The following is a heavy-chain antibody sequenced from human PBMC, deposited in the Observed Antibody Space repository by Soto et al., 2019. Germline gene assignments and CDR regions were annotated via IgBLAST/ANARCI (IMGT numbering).Heavy chain of an antibody. CDR1: DASISDYY. CDR3: AKMLELPPYIGDYYFDY. CDR2: YYYNGGT. J-gene: IGHJ4*02. V-gene: IGHV4-59*12. D-gene: IGHD1-7*01. Sequence: SETLSLXCTVSDASISDYYWTWIRQPPGKGLEWVGYYYYNGGTNHNPSLKSRVTISIDASRNQFSLRLSSLTAADTAVYYCAKMLELPPYIGDYYFDYWGQGALVTVSS.